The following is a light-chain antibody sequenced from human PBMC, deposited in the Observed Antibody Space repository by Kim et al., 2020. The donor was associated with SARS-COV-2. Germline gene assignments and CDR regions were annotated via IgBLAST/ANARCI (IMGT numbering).Light chain of an antibody. Sequence: SYELTQPPSVSVSPGQTASITCSGDKLGDKYACWYQQKPGQSPVLVIYQGTKRPSGIPERFSGSNSGNTATLTISGTQAMDEADYYCQAWDSSTVVFGTG. V-gene: IGLV3-1*01. CDR2: QGT. J-gene: IGLJ1*01. CDR3: QAWDSSTVV. CDR1: KLGDKY.